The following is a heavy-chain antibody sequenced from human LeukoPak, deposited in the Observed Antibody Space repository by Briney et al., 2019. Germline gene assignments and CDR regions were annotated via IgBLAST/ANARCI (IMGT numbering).Heavy chain of an antibody. D-gene: IGHD3-10*01. Sequence: VASVKVSCKVSGYTLTELSMHWVRQAPGKGLEWMGGFDPEDGETIYAQKFQGRVTMTEDTPTDTAYMELSSLRSEDTAVYYCATDYGSGSYTWFDPWGQGTLVTVSS. J-gene: IGHJ5*02. V-gene: IGHV1-24*01. CDR2: FDPEDGET. CDR3: ATDYGSGSYTWFDP. CDR1: GYTLTELS.